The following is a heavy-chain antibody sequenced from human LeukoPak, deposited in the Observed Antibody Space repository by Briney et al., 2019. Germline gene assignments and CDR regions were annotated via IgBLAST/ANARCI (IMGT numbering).Heavy chain of an antibody. CDR3: ARGGSSFDS. J-gene: IGHJ4*02. CDR1: GASISNYY. CDR2: MYYSGST. Sequence: SETLSLTCNVSGASISNYYWSWIRQPPGKGLEWIGHMYYSGSTNYNPSLKSRLTISIDTSMYQFSLKLTSVTAADTAVYYCARGGSSFDSWGQGALVTVSS. V-gene: IGHV4-59*01. D-gene: IGHD1-26*01.